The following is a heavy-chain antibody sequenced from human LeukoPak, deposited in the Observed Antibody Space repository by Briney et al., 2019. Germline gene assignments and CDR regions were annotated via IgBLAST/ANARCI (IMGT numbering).Heavy chain of an antibody. Sequence: SETLSLTCAVYGGSFSGYYWSWIRQPPGKGLEWIGEINHSGSTNYNPSLKSRVTIPVDTSKNQFSLRLSSVTAADTAVYYCARAPRTAKRSWYFDLWGRGTLVTVSS. CDR2: INHSGST. J-gene: IGHJ2*01. V-gene: IGHV4-34*01. CDR3: ARAPRTAKRSWYFDL. D-gene: IGHD2-21*02. CDR1: GGSFSGYY.